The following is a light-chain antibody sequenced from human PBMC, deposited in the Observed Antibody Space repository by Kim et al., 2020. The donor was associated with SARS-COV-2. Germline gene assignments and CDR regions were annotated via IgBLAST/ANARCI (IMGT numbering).Light chain of an antibody. CDR3: QEYISWT. V-gene: IGKV1-5*03. CDR2: KAS. Sequence: DIQMTQSPSTLSASVGDRVTITCRASQSISSWLAWYQQKPGKAPKVLIYKASSLEGGVPSRFSGSGSGTEFTLTISSLQPDDFATYYCQEYISWTFGQGTKVDIK. CDR1: QSISSW. J-gene: IGKJ1*01.